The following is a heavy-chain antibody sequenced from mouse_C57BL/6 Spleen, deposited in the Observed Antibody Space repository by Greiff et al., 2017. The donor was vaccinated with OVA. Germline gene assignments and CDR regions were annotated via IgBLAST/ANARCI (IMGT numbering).Heavy chain of an antibody. J-gene: IGHJ4*01. CDR3: ARPPSYDYDDVRVDAMDY. CDR2: IDPSDSYT. Sequence: QVQLQQPGAELVRPGTSVKLSCKASGYTFTSYWMHWVKQRPGQGLEWIGVIDPSDSYTNYNQKFKGKATLTVDTSSSTAYMQLSRLTSEDSAVYYCARPPSYDYDDVRVDAMDYWGQGTSVTVSS. V-gene: IGHV1-59*01. CDR1: GYTFTSYW. D-gene: IGHD2-4*01.